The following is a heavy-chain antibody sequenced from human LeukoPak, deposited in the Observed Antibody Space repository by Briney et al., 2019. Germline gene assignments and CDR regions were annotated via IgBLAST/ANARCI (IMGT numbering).Heavy chain of an antibody. CDR3: ARAYFPYSSSSSTDY. J-gene: IGHJ4*02. CDR2: ISYDGSNK. Sequence: GRSLRLSCAASGFTFSSYGTHWVRQAPGKGLEWVAVISYDGSNKYYADSVKGRFTISRDNSKNTLYLQMNSLRAEDTAVYYCARAYFPYSSSSSTDYWGQGTLVTVSS. D-gene: IGHD6-6*01. CDR1: GFTFSSYG. V-gene: IGHV3-30*03.